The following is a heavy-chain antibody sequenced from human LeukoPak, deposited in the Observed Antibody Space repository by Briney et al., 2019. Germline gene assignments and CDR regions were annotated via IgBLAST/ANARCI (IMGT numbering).Heavy chain of an antibody. J-gene: IGHJ6*03. CDR2: LSWNGGET. D-gene: IGHD3-16*01. V-gene: IGHV3-20*04. Sequence: GGSLRLSCAASGFTFHNHGMSWVRQAPGKGLEWVSSLSWNGGETRYADPVKGRFTIYRDNAKNSLYLQMNSLRAEDTALYYCARRAYPYHYYMDVWGKGAAVTVSS. CDR1: GFTFHNHG. CDR3: ARRAYPYHYYMDV.